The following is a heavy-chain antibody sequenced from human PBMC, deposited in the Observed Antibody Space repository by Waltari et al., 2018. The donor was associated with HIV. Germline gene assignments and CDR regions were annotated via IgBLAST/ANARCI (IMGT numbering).Heavy chain of an antibody. D-gene: IGHD6-19*01. V-gene: IGHV4-34*01. J-gene: IGHJ4*02. Sequence: QVQLQQWGAGLLKPSETLSLTCAVYGGSFTGYSWTWIRQPPGKGLEWIGEIKHIGSTNYKLSLESRVTISVDTSKKQCSLKLSSVTAADTAVYYCARVGMGESSGWSYYFDYWGQGTLVTVSS. CDR1: GGSFTGYS. CDR2: IKHIGST. CDR3: ARVGMGESSGWSYYFDY.